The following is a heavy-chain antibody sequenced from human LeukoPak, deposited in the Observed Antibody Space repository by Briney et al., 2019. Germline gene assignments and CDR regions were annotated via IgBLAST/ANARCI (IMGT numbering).Heavy chain of an antibody. CDR2: IHTSGST. CDR1: GGSISSGSYY. CDR3: ASFDYDLYYFDY. Sequence: PSETLSLTCTVSGGSISSGSYYGSWIRQPAGKGLEFIGRIHTSGSTNYNPSLKSRVTISVDTSKNQFSLKVSSVTAADTAVYYCASFDYDLYYFDYWGQGILVTVSS. J-gene: IGHJ4*02. V-gene: IGHV4-61*02. D-gene: IGHD3-16*01.